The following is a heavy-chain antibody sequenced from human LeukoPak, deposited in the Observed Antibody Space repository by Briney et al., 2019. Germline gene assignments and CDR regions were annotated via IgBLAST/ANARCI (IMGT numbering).Heavy chain of an antibody. Sequence: PGGSLRLSCAASGFTVSSNYMSWVRQAPGKGLEWVSLISWDGGSTYYADSVKGRFTISRDNSKNSLYLQMNSLRTEDTALYYCAKAASHYYYMDVWGKGTTVTVSS. J-gene: IGHJ6*03. D-gene: IGHD2-2*01. CDR3: AKAASHYYYMDV. V-gene: IGHV3-43*01. CDR2: ISWDGGST. CDR1: GFTVSSNY.